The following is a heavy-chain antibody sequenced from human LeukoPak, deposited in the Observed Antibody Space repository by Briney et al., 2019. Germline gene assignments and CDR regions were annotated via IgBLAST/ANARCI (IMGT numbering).Heavy chain of an antibody. CDR2: IYYSGST. Sequence: PSETLSLTCAVSGGSISSGGYSWSWIRQPPGKGLEWIGYIYYSGSTYYNPSLKSRVTISVDTSKNQFSPKLSSVTAADTAVYYCARFGLLDLAPDYWGQGTLVTVSS. J-gene: IGHJ4*02. D-gene: IGHD3-10*01. CDR1: GGSISSGGYS. V-gene: IGHV4-31*11. CDR3: ARFGLLDLAPDY.